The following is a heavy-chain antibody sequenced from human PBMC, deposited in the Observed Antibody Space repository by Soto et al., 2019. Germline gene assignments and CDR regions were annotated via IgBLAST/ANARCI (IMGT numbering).Heavy chain of an antibody. CDR3: AKERGRNRDFAMDV. D-gene: IGHD1-26*01. CDR2: ISYDGSFV. V-gene: IGHV3-30*18. J-gene: IGHJ6*02. Sequence: VGSLGLSCVDSGLTFSDYGFHWVRQAPGKGLDWVAAISYDGSFVYYADSVRGRFTISSDNSRNTLDLQMNTLRHEDTAVYYCAKERGRNRDFAMDVWGQGTSVTVSS. CDR1: GLTFSDYG.